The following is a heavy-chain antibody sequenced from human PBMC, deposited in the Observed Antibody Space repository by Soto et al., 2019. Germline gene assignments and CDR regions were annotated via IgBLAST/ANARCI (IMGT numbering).Heavy chain of an antibody. CDR3: ARQAEYSGYDYGSYFDY. Sequence: SETLSLTCTVSGGSISSSSYYWGWIRQPPGKGLEWIGSIYYSGSTYYNPSLKSRVTISVDTSKNQFSLKLSSVTAADTAVYYCARQAEYSGYDYGSYFDYWGQGTLVTVSS. CDR2: IYYSGST. CDR1: GGSISSSSYY. V-gene: IGHV4-39*01. J-gene: IGHJ4*02. D-gene: IGHD5-12*01.